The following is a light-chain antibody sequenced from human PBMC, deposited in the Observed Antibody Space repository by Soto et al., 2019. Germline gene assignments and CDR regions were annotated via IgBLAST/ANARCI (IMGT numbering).Light chain of an antibody. CDR3: QHYNFWPHT. CDR2: RAS. J-gene: IGKJ5*01. CDR1: QSVSSY. Sequence: EIVLTQSPATLSLSPGERATLSCRASQSVSSYLAWYQQKPGQAPRLLIYRASTRATGVPARFSGSGSGTEFTLTISSLQSEDVSVYFCQHYNFWPHTFGQGTRLEI. V-gene: IGKV3-15*01.